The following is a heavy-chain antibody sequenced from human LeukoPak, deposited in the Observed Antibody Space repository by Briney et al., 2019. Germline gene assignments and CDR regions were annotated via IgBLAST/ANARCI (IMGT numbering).Heavy chain of an antibody. J-gene: IGHJ3*02. CDR2: ISGSGGST. Sequence: GGSLRLSCAASGFTFSSYGMHWVRQAPGKGLEWVSAISGSGGSTYYADSVKGRFTISRDNSKNTLYLQMNSLRAEDTAVYYCAKDRHPGYYYDSSGYGAFDIWGQGTMVTVSS. V-gene: IGHV3-23*01. CDR3: AKDRHPGYYYDSSGYGAFDI. CDR1: GFTFSSYG. D-gene: IGHD3-22*01.